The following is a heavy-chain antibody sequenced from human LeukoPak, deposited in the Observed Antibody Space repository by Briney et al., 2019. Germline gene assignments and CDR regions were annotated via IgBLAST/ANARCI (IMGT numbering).Heavy chain of an antibody. V-gene: IGHV3-21*01. D-gene: IGHD4-17*01. Sequence: PGGSLRLSCAASGFTFSSYWMSWVRQAPGKGLEWVSSISSSSSYIYYADSVKGRFTISRDNAKNSLYLQMNSLRAEDTAVYYCARDHLPSVTTPYYFDYWGQGTLVTVSS. J-gene: IGHJ4*02. CDR1: GFTFSSYW. CDR3: ARDHLPSVTTPYYFDY. CDR2: ISSSSSYI.